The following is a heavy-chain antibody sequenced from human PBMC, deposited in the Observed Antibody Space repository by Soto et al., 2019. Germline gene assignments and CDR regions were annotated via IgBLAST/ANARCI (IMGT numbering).Heavy chain of an antibody. CDR2: ISWNSAII. V-gene: IGHV3-9*01. Sequence: EVQLVESGGGLVQPGRSLRLSCAASGFTFDDYAMHWVRQAPGEGLEWVSGISWNSAIIGYAGSVKGRFTISRDNAKNSMYLELNSLGVEDTAFYYCTIASGGSEFYNVYFVFWGQGTLVTISS. J-gene: IGHJ4*02. CDR1: GFTFDDYA. D-gene: IGHD1-1*01. CDR3: TIASGGSEFYNVYFVF.